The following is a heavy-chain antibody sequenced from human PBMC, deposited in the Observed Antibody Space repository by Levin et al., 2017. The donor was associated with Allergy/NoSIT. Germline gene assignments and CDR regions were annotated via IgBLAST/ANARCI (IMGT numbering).Heavy chain of an antibody. Sequence: LSLTCAASGFTFSSYEMNWVRQAPGKGLEWVSYISSSGSTIYYADSVKGRFTISRDNAKNSLYLQMNSLRAEDTAVYYCRSILWGDYWGQGTLVTVSS. CDR3: RSILWGDY. V-gene: IGHV3-48*03. CDR1: GFTFSSYE. J-gene: IGHJ4*02. CDR2: ISSSGSTI. D-gene: IGHD3-10*01.